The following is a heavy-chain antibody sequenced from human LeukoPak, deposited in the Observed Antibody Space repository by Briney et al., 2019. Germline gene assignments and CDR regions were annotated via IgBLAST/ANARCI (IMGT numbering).Heavy chain of an antibody. Sequence: SETLSLTCAVYGGSLSGYYWSWIRQPPGEGLEWIGEINHSGSTNYNPSLKSRVTISVDTSKNQFSLKLSSVTAADTAVYYCARERADSGWYASSWFDPWGQGTLVTVSA. CDR2: INHSGST. J-gene: IGHJ5*02. CDR3: ARERADSGWYASSWFDP. CDR1: GGSLSGYY. V-gene: IGHV4-34*01. D-gene: IGHD6-19*01.